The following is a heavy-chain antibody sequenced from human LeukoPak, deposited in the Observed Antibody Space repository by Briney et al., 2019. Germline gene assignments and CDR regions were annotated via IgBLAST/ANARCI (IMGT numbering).Heavy chain of an antibody. CDR1: GGSISSYY. J-gene: IGHJ4*02. CDR3: ARGATTGTTSAAMHDY. Sequence: SETLSLTCTVSGGSISSYYWSWIRQPPGKGLEWIGYIYYSGSTNYNPSLKSRVTISVDTSKNQFSLKLSSVTAADTAVYYCARGATTGTTSAAMHDYWGQGTLVTVSS. D-gene: IGHD1-1*01. CDR2: IYYSGST. V-gene: IGHV4-59*01.